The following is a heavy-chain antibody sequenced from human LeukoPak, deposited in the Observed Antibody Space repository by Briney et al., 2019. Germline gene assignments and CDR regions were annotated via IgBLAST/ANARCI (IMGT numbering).Heavy chain of an antibody. CDR2: LYYGGST. CDR3: ARGGKSGYSGYDGNWFDP. V-gene: IGHV4-39*07. Sequence: PSETLSLTCTVSGGSITTDNYYWDWIRQSPGRGLEWIGSLYYGGSTYYNPSLKSRLTISVDTSKNQFSLQLRSVTAADTAVYYCARGGKSGYSGYDGNWFDPWGQGTLVTVSS. CDR1: GGSITTDNYY. D-gene: IGHD5-12*01. J-gene: IGHJ5*02.